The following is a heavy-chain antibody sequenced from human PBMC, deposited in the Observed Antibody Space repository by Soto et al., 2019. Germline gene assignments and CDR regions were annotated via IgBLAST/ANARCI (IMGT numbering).Heavy chain of an antibody. D-gene: IGHD3-3*01. J-gene: IGHJ2*01. Sequence: PGGSLRLSCAASGFTFSSYAMSWVRQAPGKGLEWVSAVSGSGGSTYYAGSVKGRFTIPRDNSKNTLYLQMNSLRAEDTAVYYCAKDLRFGRHWYFDLWGRGTLVTVSS. CDR2: VSGSGGST. V-gene: IGHV3-23*01. CDR3: AKDLRFGRHWYFDL. CDR1: GFTFSSYA.